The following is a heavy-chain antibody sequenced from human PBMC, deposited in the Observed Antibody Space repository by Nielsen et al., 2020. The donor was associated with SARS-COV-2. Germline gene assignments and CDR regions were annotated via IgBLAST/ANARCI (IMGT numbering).Heavy chain of an antibody. CDR1: GGSISSGSHY. CDR2: TFYRGNT. D-gene: IGHD5-24*01. J-gene: IGHJ4*02. CDR3: VRIDMATISVDY. Sequence: GSLRLSCIVSGGSISSGSHYWSWIRQPPGKGLEWIGYTFYRGNTNYNPSLKSRVTISVDTSKNQFSLKVNSVTAADTAVYYCVRIDMATISVDYWGRGTLVTVSS. V-gene: IGHV4-61*01.